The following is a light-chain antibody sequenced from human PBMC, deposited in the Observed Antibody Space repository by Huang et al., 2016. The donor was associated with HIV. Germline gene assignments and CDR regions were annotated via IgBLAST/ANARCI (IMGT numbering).Light chain of an antibody. V-gene: IGKV3-15*01. J-gene: IGKJ3*01. CDR1: QSVSSD. CDR2: GAS. Sequence: EIVMTQSPATLSVSPGERATLSCRASQSVSSDFAWYQQKPGQAPRLRIYGASTRATGIPARFSGSGSGTEFTLTISSLQSEDFAVYDCQQYNNWPLFTFGPGTEVDIK. CDR3: QQYNNWPLFT.